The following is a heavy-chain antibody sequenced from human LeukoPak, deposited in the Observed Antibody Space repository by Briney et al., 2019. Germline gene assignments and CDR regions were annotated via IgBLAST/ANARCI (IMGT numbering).Heavy chain of an antibody. CDR2: ISGSCGST. CDR3: AKARRGSTSEPIDY. D-gene: IGHD2-2*01. J-gene: IGHJ4*02. CDR1: GFTFSSYA. V-gene: IGHV3-23*01. Sequence: GGSRRLSCAASGFTFSSYAMSWVRQAPGKGLEWVSAISGSCGSTYYAGSVKGRFTISRDNSKNTLYLQMNSLRAEDTAVYYCAKARRGSTSEPIDYWGQGTLVTVSS.